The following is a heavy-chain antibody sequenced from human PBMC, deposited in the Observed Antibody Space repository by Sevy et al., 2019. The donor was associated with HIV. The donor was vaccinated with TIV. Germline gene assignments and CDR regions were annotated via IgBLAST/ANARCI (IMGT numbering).Heavy chain of an antibody. CDR1: GFTFSSYA. V-gene: IGHV3-30-3*01. J-gene: IGHJ6*02. Sequence: GGSLRLSCAASGFTFSSYAMHWVRQAPGKGLEWVAVISYDGSSKYYADSVKGRFTISRDNSKNTLYLQMNSLRAEDTAVYYCASSYGSGNSDYYGMDVWGQGTTVTVSS. D-gene: IGHD3-10*01. CDR2: ISYDGSSK. CDR3: ASSYGSGNSDYYGMDV.